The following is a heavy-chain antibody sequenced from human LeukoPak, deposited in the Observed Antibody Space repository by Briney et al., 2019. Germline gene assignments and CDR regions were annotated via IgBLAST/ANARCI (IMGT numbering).Heavy chain of an antibody. CDR1: GGTFSSYA. V-gene: IGHV1-69*05. D-gene: IGHD2-21*02. CDR3: ARAYCGGDCYGAGYYYMDV. CDR2: IIPIFGTA. Sequence: ASVKVSCKASGGTFSSYAISWVRQAPGQGLECMGRIIPIFGTANYAQKFQGRVTIITDESTSTAYMELSSLRSEDTAVYYCARAYCGGDCYGAGYYYMDVWGKGTTVTVSS. J-gene: IGHJ6*03.